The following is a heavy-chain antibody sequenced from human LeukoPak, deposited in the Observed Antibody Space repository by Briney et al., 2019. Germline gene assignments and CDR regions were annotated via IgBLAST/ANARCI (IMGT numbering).Heavy chain of an antibody. Sequence: GGSLRLSCAASGFTFSSYSVNWVRQAPGKGLEWVSSISSSSSYIYYADSVKGRFTISRDNAKNSLYLQMNSLRAEDTAVYYCAKDLTIFGVVMGFDPWGQGTLVTVSS. V-gene: IGHV3-21*01. J-gene: IGHJ5*02. CDR1: GFTFSSYS. CDR2: ISSSSSYI. CDR3: AKDLTIFGVVMGFDP. D-gene: IGHD3-3*01.